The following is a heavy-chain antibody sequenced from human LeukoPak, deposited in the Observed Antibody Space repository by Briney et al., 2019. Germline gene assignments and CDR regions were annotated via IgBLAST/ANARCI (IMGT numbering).Heavy chain of an antibody. J-gene: IGHJ5*02. CDR1: GFTFSRYW. V-gene: IGHV3-7*01. CDR3: AREGGRRNWFDP. D-gene: IGHD3-16*01. Sequence: GGSLRLSCAASGFTFSRYWMSWVRQAPGKGLEWVANIKQDGSEKYYVDSVKGRFTISRDNAKNSLYLQMNSLRAEDTAVYYCAREGGRRNWFDPWGQGTLVTVSS. CDR2: IKQDGSEK.